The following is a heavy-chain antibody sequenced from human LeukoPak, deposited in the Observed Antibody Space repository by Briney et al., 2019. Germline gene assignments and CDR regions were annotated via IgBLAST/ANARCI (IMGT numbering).Heavy chain of an antibody. CDR2: ISYDGSNK. CDR3: AKEGSIFGVVIRPYYFDY. CDR1: GFTFSSYW. D-gene: IGHD3-3*01. Sequence: GGSLRLSCAASGFTFSSYWMGWVRQAPGKGLEWVAVISYDGSNKYYADSVKGRFTISRDNSKNTLYLQMNSLRAEDTAVYYCAKEGSIFGVVIRPYYFDYWGQGTLVTVSS. V-gene: IGHV3-30*18. J-gene: IGHJ4*02.